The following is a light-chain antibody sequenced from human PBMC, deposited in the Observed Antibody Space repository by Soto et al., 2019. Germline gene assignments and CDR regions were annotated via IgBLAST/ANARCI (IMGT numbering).Light chain of an antibody. V-gene: IGKV3-11*01. J-gene: IGKJ1*01. CDR1: QSVSTH. Sequence: DNLLTQSPDTLSLSLGERATLSCRASQSVSTHLAWYQQKPGQGPRLLIYDASNRATGIPARFSGSGSGTDFTLTISSLEPEDFAVYYCQQRNNWPWTFGQGTKVDIK. CDR2: DAS. CDR3: QQRNNWPWT.